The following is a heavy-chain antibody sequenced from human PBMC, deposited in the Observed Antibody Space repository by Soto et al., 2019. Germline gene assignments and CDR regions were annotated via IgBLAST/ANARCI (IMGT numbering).Heavy chain of an antibody. V-gene: IGHV1-8*01. Sequence: ASVKVSCKASGYTFTSYDINWVRQATGQGLEWMGWMNPNSGNTGYAQKFQGRVTMTRNTSISTAYMELSSLRSEDTAVYYCARRAADYYYYGMDVGGQGTRFTVS. D-gene: IGHD6-13*01. CDR2: MNPNSGNT. J-gene: IGHJ6*02. CDR3: ARRAADYYYYGMDV. CDR1: GYTFTSYD.